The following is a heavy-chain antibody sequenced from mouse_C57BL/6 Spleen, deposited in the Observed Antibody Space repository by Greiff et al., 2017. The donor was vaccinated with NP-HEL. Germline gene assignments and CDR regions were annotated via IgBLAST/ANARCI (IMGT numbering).Heavy chain of an antibody. Sequence: EVMLVESGGDLVKPGGSLKLSCAASGFTFSSYGMSWVRQTPDKRLEWVATISSGGSYTYYPDSVKGRFTISRDNAKNTLYLQMSSLKSEDTAMYYCARRDDYGFAYWGQGTLVTVSA. CDR1: GFTFSSYG. D-gene: IGHD2-4*01. CDR3: ARRDDYGFAY. CDR2: ISSGGSYT. V-gene: IGHV5-6*02. J-gene: IGHJ3*01.